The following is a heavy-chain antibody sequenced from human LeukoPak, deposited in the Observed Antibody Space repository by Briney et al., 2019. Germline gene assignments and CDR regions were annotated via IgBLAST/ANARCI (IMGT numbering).Heavy chain of an antibody. CDR2: IYYSGST. CDR3: ARAPITMVRGVISPTFDY. CDR1: GGSISSSNW. V-gene: IGHV4-4*02. D-gene: IGHD3-10*01. Sequence: SETLSLTCAVSGGSISSSNWWSWVRQPPGKGLEWIGYIYYSGSTNYNPSLKSRVTISVDTSKNQFSLKLSSVTAADTAVYYCARAPITMVRGVISPTFDYWGQGTLVTVSS. J-gene: IGHJ4*02.